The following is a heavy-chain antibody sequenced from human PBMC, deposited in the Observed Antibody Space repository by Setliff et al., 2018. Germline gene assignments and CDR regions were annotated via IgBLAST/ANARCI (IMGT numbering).Heavy chain of an antibody. Sequence: GGSLRLSGRASGFTFSSIWMSWVRQAPGKGLEWVANINQGGGAQFYVDSVQGRSTIFRDNSKNTMFLQMNSLRPDDTAVYFCARDYEISATGGPHGLDYWGQGTLVTVSS. V-gene: IGHV3-7*03. CDR3: ARDYEISATGGPHGLDY. CDR2: INQGGGAQ. J-gene: IGHJ4*02. CDR1: GFTFSSIW. D-gene: IGHD2-8*02.